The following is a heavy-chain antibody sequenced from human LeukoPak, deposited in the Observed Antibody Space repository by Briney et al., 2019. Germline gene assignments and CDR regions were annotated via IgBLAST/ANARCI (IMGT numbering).Heavy chain of an antibody. CDR3: ARDNVLSGDYVGY. V-gene: IGHV3-48*01. Sequence: GGSLRLSCAASGFTFSSYSMNWVRQAPGKGLEWVSYISSSSSTIYYADSVKGRFTISRDNAKNSLYLQMNSLRAEDTAVYYCARDNVLSGDYVGYWGQGTLVTVSS. D-gene: IGHD3-16*01. CDR2: ISSSSSTI. CDR1: GFTFSSYS. J-gene: IGHJ4*02.